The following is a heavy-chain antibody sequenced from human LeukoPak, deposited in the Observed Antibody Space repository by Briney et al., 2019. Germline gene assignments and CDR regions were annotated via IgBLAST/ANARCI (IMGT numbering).Heavy chain of an antibody. CDR3: AKDYYDSSGYYYVVF. J-gene: IGHJ4*02. CDR2: ISGSGGST. V-gene: IGHV3-23*01. D-gene: IGHD3-22*01. Sequence: GGPLRLSCAASGFTFSSYAMSWVRQAPGKGLEWVSAISGSGGSTYYADSVKGRFTISRDNSKNTLYLQMNSLRAEDTAVYYCAKDYYDSSGYYYVVFWGQGTLVTVSS. CDR1: GFTFSSYA.